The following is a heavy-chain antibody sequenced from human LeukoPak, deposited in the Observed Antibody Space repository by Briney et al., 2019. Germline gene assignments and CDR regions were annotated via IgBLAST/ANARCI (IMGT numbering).Heavy chain of an antibody. D-gene: IGHD6-13*01. J-gene: IGHJ5*02. CDR3: AGSPPIAAAGWFDP. Sequence: SVKVSCKASGGTFSSYAISWVRQSPGQGLEWMGGIIPIFGTANYAQKFQGRVTITADKSTSTAYMELSSLRSEDTAVYYCAGSPPIAAAGWFDPWGQGTLVTVSS. CDR2: IIPIFGTA. CDR1: GGTFSSYA. V-gene: IGHV1-69*06.